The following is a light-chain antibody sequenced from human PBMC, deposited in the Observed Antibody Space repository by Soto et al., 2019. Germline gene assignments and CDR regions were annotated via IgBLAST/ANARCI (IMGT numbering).Light chain of an antibody. CDR3: QQRSEWPRT. Sequence: EIVLTQSPATLSLPPGERATLSCRASQSVSSYLGWYQQKPGQAPRLLIYDASNRATGIPARFSGGGSGTDFTLTISSLEPEDFAVYYCQQRSEWPRTFGQGTKVDIK. V-gene: IGKV3-11*01. CDR1: QSVSSY. J-gene: IGKJ1*01. CDR2: DAS.